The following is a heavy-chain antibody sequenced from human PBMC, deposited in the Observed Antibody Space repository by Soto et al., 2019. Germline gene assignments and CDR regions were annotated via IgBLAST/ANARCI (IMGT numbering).Heavy chain of an antibody. CDR3: ASGYCGGACYLDY. J-gene: IGHJ4*02. V-gene: IGHV3-66*01. CDR1: GFTVSSNY. CDR2: IYSGGST. Sequence: EVQLVESGGGLVQPGGSLRLSCAASGFTVSSNYMSWVRQAPGKGLEWVSVIYSGGSTYYADSVKGRFTISRDNSKNTLYLKMSSLRAEDTAVYYCASGYCGGACYLDYWGQGTLVTVSS. D-gene: IGHD2-21*02.